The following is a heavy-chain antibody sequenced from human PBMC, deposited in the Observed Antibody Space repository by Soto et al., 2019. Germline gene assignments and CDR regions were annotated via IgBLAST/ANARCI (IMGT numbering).Heavy chain of an antibody. D-gene: IGHD1-26*01. Sequence: QLVQSGAEVKKPGSSVKISYKASGGTFSSYVISWLRQAPGQGLEWMGGVIPILGQTYYAPNLQGRVTITADVSTRTAYMELNRLTSADTAVYFCARVGGVGAPPGTDFWGQGTLVTVSS. J-gene: IGHJ4*02. CDR3: ARVGGVGAPPGTDF. CDR1: GGTFSSYV. CDR2: VIPILGQT. V-gene: IGHV1-69*01.